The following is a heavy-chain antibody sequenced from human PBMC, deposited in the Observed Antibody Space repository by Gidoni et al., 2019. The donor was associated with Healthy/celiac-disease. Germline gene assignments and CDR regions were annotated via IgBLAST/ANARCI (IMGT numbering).Heavy chain of an antibody. D-gene: IGHD2-15*01. CDR1: GFTLDGYA. CDR3: AKASAATHYYYYGMDV. J-gene: IGHJ6*02. Sequence: EVQLVESGGGLVQPGRSLRLSCAASGFTLDGYAMQWVRQAPGKGLEWVSGISWNSGSIGYADSVKGRFTISRDNAKNSLYLQMNSLRAEDTALYYCAKASAATHYYYYGMDVWGQGTTVTVSS. V-gene: IGHV3-9*01. CDR2: ISWNSGSI.